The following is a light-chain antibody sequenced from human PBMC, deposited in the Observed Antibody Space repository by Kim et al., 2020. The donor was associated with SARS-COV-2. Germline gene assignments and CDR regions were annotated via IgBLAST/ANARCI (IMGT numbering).Light chain of an antibody. Sequence: GYPGQTASISCSGDKLGDKYVYWYQQKPGQSPVLVIYQDSKRPSGIPERISGSNSGNTATLTISGTQAMDEADYYCQAWDSSTVVFGTGTKVTVL. V-gene: IGLV3-1*01. CDR3: QAWDSSTVV. CDR1: KLGDKY. J-gene: IGLJ1*01. CDR2: QDS.